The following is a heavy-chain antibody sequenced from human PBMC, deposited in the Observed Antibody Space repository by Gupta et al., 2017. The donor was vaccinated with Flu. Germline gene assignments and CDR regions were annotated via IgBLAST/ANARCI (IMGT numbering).Heavy chain of an antibody. D-gene: IGHD6-19*01. CDR1: GGSFSGYY. CDR2: IKHSGST. CDR3: ARGRGYSSGWYKQVYLDY. Sequence: VQLPQWGAGLLQPSETLSLTCAVYGGSFSGYYWSWIRQPPGKGLGWIGEIKHSGSTNNNPSLESRVTISVDTPKNQFSLRLSSVTAADTAVYYCARGRGYSSGWYKQVYLDYWGQGTRVTVSA. J-gene: IGHJ4*02. V-gene: IGHV4-34*01.